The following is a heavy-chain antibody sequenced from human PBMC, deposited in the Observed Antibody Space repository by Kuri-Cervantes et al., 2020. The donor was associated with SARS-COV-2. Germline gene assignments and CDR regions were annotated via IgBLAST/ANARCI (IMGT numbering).Heavy chain of an antibody. CDR1: GYTFTGYY. CDR2: INPNSGGP. V-gene: IGHV1-2*02. CDR3: ARSEAARVLRFLEWFVLRAIDI. D-gene: IGHD3-3*01. Sequence: ASVKVSCKASGYTFTGYYMHWLRQAPGQGLEWMGWINPNSGGPNYAQTFQGRVTMTRDTSISAAYMELTRLRSDDTAVYYCARSEAARVLRFLEWFVLRAIDIWGQGTMVTVSS. J-gene: IGHJ3*02.